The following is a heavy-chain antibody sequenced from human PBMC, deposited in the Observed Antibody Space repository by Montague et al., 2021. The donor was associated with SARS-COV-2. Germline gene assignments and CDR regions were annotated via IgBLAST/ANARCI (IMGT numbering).Heavy chain of an antibody. CDR3: ARTPYYYDSSGYYYGAFDI. V-gene: IGHV2-70*11. Sequence: PALVKPTQTLTLTCTFSGFSLSTSGMCVSWIRQPPGKALEWLARIDWDDDKYYSTSLKTRLTISKDTSKNQVVLTMTNMDPVDIATYYCARTPYYYDSSGYYYGAFDIWGQGTMVTVSS. CDR2: IDWDDDK. D-gene: IGHD3-22*01. CDR1: GFSLSTSGMC. J-gene: IGHJ3*02.